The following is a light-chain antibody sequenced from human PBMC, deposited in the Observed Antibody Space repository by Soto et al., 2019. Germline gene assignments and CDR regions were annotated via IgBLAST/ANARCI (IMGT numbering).Light chain of an antibody. CDR3: QQYGDSPRT. CDR1: QNVTSTY. J-gene: IGKJ1*01. V-gene: IGKV3-20*01. Sequence: DIVLTQSPGTLSLSPGERATLFCRASQNVTSTYLAWYQQKLSQAPRLVIYGAFYRATGIPDRFSGSGSGTDFTLTVNILEPEDCAVYYCQQYGDSPRTFGQGTKVDSK. CDR2: GAF.